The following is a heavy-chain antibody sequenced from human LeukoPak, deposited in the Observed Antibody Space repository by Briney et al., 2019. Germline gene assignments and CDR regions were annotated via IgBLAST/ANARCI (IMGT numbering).Heavy chain of an antibody. V-gene: IGHV1-69*05. Sequence: GASVKVSCKASGGTFSSYAISWVRQAPGQGLEWMGGIIPIFGTANYAQKFQGRVTITTDESTSTAYMELSSLRSEDTAVYYCASFEAADYYYYYCMDVWGKGTTVTVSS. D-gene: IGHD2-15*01. CDR1: GGTFSSYA. J-gene: IGHJ6*03. CDR2: IIPIFGTA. CDR3: ASFEAADYYYYYCMDV.